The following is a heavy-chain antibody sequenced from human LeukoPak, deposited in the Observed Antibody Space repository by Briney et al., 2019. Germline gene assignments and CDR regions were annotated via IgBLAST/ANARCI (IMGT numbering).Heavy chain of an antibody. D-gene: IGHD3-3*01. Sequence: SETLSLTCAVYGGSFSGYYWSWIRQPPGKGLEWIGEIYHSGSTNYNPSLKSRVTISVDTSKNQFSLKLSSVTAADTAVYYCATYDFWSGRTYMDVWGKGTTVTVSS. CDR2: IYHSGST. V-gene: IGHV4-34*01. J-gene: IGHJ6*03. CDR3: ATYDFWSGRTYMDV. CDR1: GGSFSGYY.